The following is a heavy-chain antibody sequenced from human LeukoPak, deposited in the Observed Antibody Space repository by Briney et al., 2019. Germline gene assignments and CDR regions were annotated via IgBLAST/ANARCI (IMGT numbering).Heavy chain of an antibody. D-gene: IGHD3-3*01. Sequence: SETLSLTCAVYGGSFSGYYWGWIRQPPGKGLEWIGEINHSGSTNYNPSLKSRVTISVDTSKNQFSLKLSSVTAADTAVYYCARGHYDFWSGYYSRPHQSNWFDPWGQGTLVTVSS. J-gene: IGHJ5*02. CDR2: INHSGST. CDR3: ARGHYDFWSGYYSRPHQSNWFDP. CDR1: GGSFSGYY. V-gene: IGHV4-34*01.